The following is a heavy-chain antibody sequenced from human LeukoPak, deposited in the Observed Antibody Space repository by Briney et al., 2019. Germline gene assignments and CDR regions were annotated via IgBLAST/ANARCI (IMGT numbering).Heavy chain of an antibody. CDR3: ARVSPPVTRWFDP. V-gene: IGHV4-38-2*01. D-gene: IGHD2-21*02. CDR1: GYSIDSGYY. Sequence: PSETLSLTCAVSGYSIDSGYYWGWIRQPPGKGLEWIGSIYHSGNTYYNPSLKSRVTISVDTSKNQFSLKLSSVTAADTAVYYCARVSPPVTRWFDPWGQGTLVTVSS. CDR2: IYHSGNT. J-gene: IGHJ5*02.